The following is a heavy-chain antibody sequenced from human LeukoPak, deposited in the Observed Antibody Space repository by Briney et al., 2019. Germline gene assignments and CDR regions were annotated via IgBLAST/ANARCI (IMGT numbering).Heavy chain of an antibody. J-gene: IGHJ4*02. D-gene: IGHD6-13*01. CDR3: AKDPRIEAAAPDY. CDR2: ISYDGSNK. CDR1: GFTFSSYG. V-gene: IGHV3-30*18. Sequence: GGSLRLSCAASGFTFSSYGMHWVRQAPGKGLEWVAVISYDGSNKFYADSVKGRFTISRDNSKSTLDLQMNSLRAEDTAMYYCAKDPRIEAAAPDYWGQGTQVTVPS.